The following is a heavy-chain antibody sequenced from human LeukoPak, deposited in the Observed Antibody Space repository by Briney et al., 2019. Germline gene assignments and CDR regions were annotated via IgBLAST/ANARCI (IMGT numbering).Heavy chain of an antibody. CDR1: GGSISSYY. Sequence: PSETLSLTCTVSGGSISSYYWSWIRQPPGKGLEWIGYIYYSGSTNYNPSLKSRVTISVDASKNQFSLKLSSVTAADTAVYYCARVSGEVVRYYFDYWGQGTLVTVSS. J-gene: IGHJ4*02. D-gene: IGHD2-15*01. CDR2: IYYSGST. CDR3: ARVSGEVVRYYFDY. V-gene: IGHV4-59*01.